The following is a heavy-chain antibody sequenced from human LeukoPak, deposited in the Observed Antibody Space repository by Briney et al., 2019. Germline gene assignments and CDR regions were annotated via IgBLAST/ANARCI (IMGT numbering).Heavy chain of an antibody. Sequence: SETLPLTCAVYGGSFSGYYWSWIRQPPGKGLEWIGEINHSGSTNYNPSLKSRVTISVDTSKNQFSLKLSSVTAADTAVYYCARAGYYYGSGSYLKYFQHWGQGTLVTVSS. J-gene: IGHJ1*01. CDR3: ARAGYYYGSGSYLKYFQH. D-gene: IGHD3-10*01. CDR2: INHSGST. V-gene: IGHV4-34*01. CDR1: GGSFSGYY.